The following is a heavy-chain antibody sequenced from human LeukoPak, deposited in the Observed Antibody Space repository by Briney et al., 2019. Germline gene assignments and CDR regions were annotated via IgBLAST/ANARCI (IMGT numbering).Heavy chain of an antibody. V-gene: IGHV3-74*01. CDR3: AREKKSSTSMDY. CDR2: INTDGSTT. Sequence: GGSLRLSCAASGFTFSTYWMHWVRQAPGKGLVWVSRINTDGSTTTYADSVKGRFTISRDNAKNTLYLQMNSLRPEDTAVYYCAREKKSSTSMDYWGQGTLVTVST. CDR1: GFTFSTYW. D-gene: IGHD2-2*01. J-gene: IGHJ4*02.